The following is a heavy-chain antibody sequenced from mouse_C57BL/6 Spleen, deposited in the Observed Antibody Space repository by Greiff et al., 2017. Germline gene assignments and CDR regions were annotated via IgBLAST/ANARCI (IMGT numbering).Heavy chain of an antibody. J-gene: IGHJ1*03. CDR2: ISSGSSTI. Sequence: EVKLMESGGGLVKPGGSLKLSCAASGFTFSDYGMHWVRQAPEKGLEWVAYISSGSSTIYYADTVKGRFTISRDNAKNTLFLQMTSLRSEDTAMYYCARALYSNPWYFDVWGTGTTVTVSS. V-gene: IGHV5-17*01. D-gene: IGHD2-5*01. CDR1: GFTFSDYG. CDR3: ARALYSNPWYFDV.